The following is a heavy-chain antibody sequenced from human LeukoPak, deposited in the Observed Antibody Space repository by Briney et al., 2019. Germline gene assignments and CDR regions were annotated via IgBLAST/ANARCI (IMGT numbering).Heavy chain of an antibody. CDR2: IYYSGST. D-gene: IGHD5-18*01. Sequence: SETLSLTCTVSGGSISSGGYYWSWIRQHPGKGLEWIGYIYYSGSTYYNPSLKSRVTISVDTSKNQFSLKLSSVTAADTAVYYCARDLGRGLWDTAMVGSMDVWGQGTTVTVSS. V-gene: IGHV4-31*03. CDR3: ARDLGRGLWDTAMVGSMDV. CDR1: GGSISSGGYY. J-gene: IGHJ6*02.